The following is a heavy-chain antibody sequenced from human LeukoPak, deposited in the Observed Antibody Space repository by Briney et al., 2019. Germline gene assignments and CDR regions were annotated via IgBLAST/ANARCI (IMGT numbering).Heavy chain of an antibody. CDR2: IIPIFGTA. V-gene: IGHV1-69*05. Sequence: ASVKVSCKASGGTFSSYAISWVRQAPGQGLEWMGGIIPIFGTAIYAQKFQGRVTITTDESTSTAYMELSSLRSEDTAVYYCAGGDYDFWSGYAPAPDYYYYMDVWGKGTTVTVSS. D-gene: IGHD3-3*01. J-gene: IGHJ6*03. CDR1: GGTFSSYA. CDR3: AGGDYDFWSGYAPAPDYYYYMDV.